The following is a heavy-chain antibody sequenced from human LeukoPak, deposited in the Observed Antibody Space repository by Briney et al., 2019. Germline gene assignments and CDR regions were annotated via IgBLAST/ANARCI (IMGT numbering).Heavy chain of an antibody. V-gene: IGHV1-46*01. CDR1: GYTFTSYY. Sequence: ASVRVSCKASGYTFTSYYMHWVRQAPGQGREWRGIINPSGGSTSYAQKFQGRVTMTRDTSTSTVYMELSSLRSEDTAVYYCAKEGGAYCGGDCHKPIDYWGQGTLVTVSS. CDR3: AKEGGAYCGGDCHKPIDY. D-gene: IGHD2-21*01. CDR2: INPSGGST. J-gene: IGHJ4*02.